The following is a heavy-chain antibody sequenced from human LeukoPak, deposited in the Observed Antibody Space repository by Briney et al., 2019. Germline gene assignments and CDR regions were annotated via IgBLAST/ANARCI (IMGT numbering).Heavy chain of an antibody. CDR2: IYYSGST. V-gene: IGHV4-39*07. J-gene: IGHJ6*03. Sequence: SETLSLTCTVSGGSISSSSYYWGWIRQPPGKGLEWIGSIYYSGSTYYNPSLKSRVTISVDTSRNQFSLKLSSVTAADTAVYYCASQAIFADYYYMDVWGKGTTVTVSS. D-gene: IGHD3-3*01. CDR3: ASQAIFADYYYMDV. CDR1: GGSISSSSYY.